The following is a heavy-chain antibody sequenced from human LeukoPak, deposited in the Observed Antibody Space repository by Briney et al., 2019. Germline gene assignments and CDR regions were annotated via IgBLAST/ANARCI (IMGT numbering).Heavy chain of an antibody. Sequence: GGSLRLSCAASGFTFSSYAMSWVRQAPGKGLEWVSAISDSGGSTYYADSVKGRFTISRDNSKNTLYLQMNSLRAEDTAVYYCAKGGTYYYDSSGYYYSKYYFDYWGQGTLVTVSP. CDR3: AKGGTYYYDSSGYYYSKYYFDY. CDR2: ISDSGGST. CDR1: GFTFSSYA. D-gene: IGHD3-22*01. V-gene: IGHV3-23*01. J-gene: IGHJ4*02.